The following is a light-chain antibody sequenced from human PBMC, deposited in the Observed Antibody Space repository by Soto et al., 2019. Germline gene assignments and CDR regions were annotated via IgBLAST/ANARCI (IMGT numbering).Light chain of an antibody. J-gene: IGKJ1*01. V-gene: IGKV1-39*01. CDR3: QHTFNSPPWT. CDR2: GAS. CDR1: QNIDMY. Sequence: DIHITQSPTSLSPCLFDTVTITCRASQNIDMYLNWYQQKPGKAPRVLISGASNLQSGVPSRFSGSGSGTDFTLTISSLQSEDFASYFCQHTFNSPPWTFGQGTKVDI.